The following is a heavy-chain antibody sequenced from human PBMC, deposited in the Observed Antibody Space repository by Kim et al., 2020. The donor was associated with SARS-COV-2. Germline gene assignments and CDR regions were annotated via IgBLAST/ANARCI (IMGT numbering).Heavy chain of an antibody. CDR2: M. D-gene: IGHD3-3*02. CDR3: SRKLATGAFDI. V-gene: IGHV3-9*01. J-gene: IGHJ3*02. Sequence: MGHADSVKGRFTISRDDAKSSLYLQMNRLRPEDTALYYCSRKLATGAFDIWGQGTLVIVSS.